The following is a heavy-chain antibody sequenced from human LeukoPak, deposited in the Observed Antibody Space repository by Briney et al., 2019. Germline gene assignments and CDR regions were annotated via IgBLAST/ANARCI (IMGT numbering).Heavy chain of an antibody. Sequence: GGSLRLSCAASGFTFSSYSMNWVRQAPGKGLEWVASIRQDGGEKSYVDSVKGRFTISRDNTKSSLYLQINSLRAEDTAVYYCARDGTAAGLYFDLWGQGTLVTVSS. CDR2: IRQDGGEK. CDR1: GFTFSSYS. D-gene: IGHD6-13*01. V-gene: IGHV3-7*01. CDR3: ARDGTAAGLYFDL. J-gene: IGHJ4*01.